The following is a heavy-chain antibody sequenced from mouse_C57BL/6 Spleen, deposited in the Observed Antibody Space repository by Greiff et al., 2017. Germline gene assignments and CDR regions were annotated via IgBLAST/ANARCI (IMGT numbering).Heavy chain of an antibody. CDR2: IYPRDGST. Sequence: QVQLQQSGPELVKPGASVKLSCKASGYTFTSYDINWVKQRPGQGLEWIGWIYPRDGSTKYNEKFKGKATMTVDTSSSTAYMELHSLTSEDSAVYFCARTARFSSCDAIDYWGQGTSVTVSS. J-gene: IGHJ4*01. CDR3: ARTARFSSCDAIDY. V-gene: IGHV1-85*01. CDR1: GYTFTSYD. D-gene: IGHD1-1*01.